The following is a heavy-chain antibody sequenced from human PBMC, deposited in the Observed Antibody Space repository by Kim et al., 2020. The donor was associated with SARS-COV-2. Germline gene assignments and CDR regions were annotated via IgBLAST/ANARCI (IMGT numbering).Heavy chain of an antibody. CDR1: GFTFSNFP. Sequence: GGSLRLSCAASGFTFSNFPMSWVRQAPGKGLEWVSAISGSGGDTYYADSVKGRFTISRDNSKNTLYLQMNSLRAEDTAVYYCAKAGITCGWDYWGQGSVVTVSS. V-gene: IGHV3-23*01. J-gene: IGHJ4*02. CDR3: AKAGITCGWDY. D-gene: IGHD6-19*01. CDR2: ISGSGGDT.